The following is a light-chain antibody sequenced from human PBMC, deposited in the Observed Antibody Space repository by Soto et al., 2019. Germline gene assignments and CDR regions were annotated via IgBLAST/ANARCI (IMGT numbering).Light chain of an antibody. CDR1: QSVSSY. CDR2: DAS. CDR3: QQRSNWPLT. V-gene: IGKV3-11*01. Sequence: EIVLTQSPATLSLSPGARAPLSCRASQSVSSYLAWHQQKPGQAPRLLIYDASNRATGIPARFSGSGSGTDFTLTISSLEPEDFAVYYCQQRSNWPLTFGGGTKVDIK. J-gene: IGKJ4*01.